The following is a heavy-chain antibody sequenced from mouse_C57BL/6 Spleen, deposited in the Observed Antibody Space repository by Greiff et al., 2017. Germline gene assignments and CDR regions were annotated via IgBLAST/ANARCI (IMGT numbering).Heavy chain of an antibody. Sequence: VQLQQSGAELVKPGASVKMSCKASGYTFTDYNMHWVKQSHGKSLEWIGYINPNNGGTNYNQKFKGKATLTVNKSSSTAYMQLRSLTAEDSAVYYCAGEEVGRGLAYWGQGTLVTVSA. CDR2: INPNNGGT. CDR3: AGEEVGRGLAY. CDR1: GYTFTDYN. V-gene: IGHV1-22*01. D-gene: IGHD1-3*01. J-gene: IGHJ3*01.